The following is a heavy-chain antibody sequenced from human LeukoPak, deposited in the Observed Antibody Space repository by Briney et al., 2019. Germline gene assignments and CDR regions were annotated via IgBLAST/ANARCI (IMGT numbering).Heavy chain of an antibody. CDR3: ARDRRVVMEPTSYYFDY. V-gene: IGHV1-46*01. CDR1: GYTFTSYY. J-gene: IGHJ4*02. Sequence: ASVKVSFTASGYTFTSYYMHWVRQAPGQGLEWMGIINPSGGSTSYAQKFQGRVTMTRDTSTSTVYMELSSLRSEDTAVYYCARDRRVVMEPTSYYFDYWGQGTLVTVSS. CDR2: INPSGGST. D-gene: IGHD4-23*01.